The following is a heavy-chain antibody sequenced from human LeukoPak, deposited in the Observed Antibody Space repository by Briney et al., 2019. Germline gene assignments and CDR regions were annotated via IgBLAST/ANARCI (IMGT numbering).Heavy chain of an antibody. V-gene: IGHV3-23*01. CDR2: ISGSGGST. CDR3: AKRVAATPSSLFDY. Sequence: GGSLRLSCAASGFTFSSYWMTWVRQAPGKGLEWVSAISGSGGSTYYADSVKGRFTISRDNSKNTLYLQMNSLRAEDTAVYYCAKRVAATPSSLFDYWGQGTLVTVSS. CDR1: GFTFSSYW. J-gene: IGHJ4*02. D-gene: IGHD2-15*01.